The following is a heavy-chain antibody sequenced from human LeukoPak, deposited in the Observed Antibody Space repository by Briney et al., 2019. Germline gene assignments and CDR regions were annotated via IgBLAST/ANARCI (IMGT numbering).Heavy chain of an antibody. V-gene: IGHV4-59*01. Sequence: SETLSLTCTVSGGSMSSYYWSWIRQPPGKGLEWIGYIYYSGSTNYNPSLKSRVTISVDTSKNQFSLKLSSVTAADTAVYYCARDNTIFGVARYFDYWGQGTLVTVSS. CDR3: ARDNTIFGVARYFDY. D-gene: IGHD3-3*01. CDR2: IYYSGST. CDR1: GGSMSSYY. J-gene: IGHJ4*02.